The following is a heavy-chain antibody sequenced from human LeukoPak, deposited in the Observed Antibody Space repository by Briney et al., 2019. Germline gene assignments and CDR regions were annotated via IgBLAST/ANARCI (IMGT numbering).Heavy chain of an antibody. Sequence: PSETLSLTCTVSGASINNYYWSWIRQPPGKGLEWIAYISYSGSTIYNPSLKSRVTISVDTSKNQFSLKLSSVTAADTAVYYCARYTLNWFDPWGQGTLVIVSS. CDR2: ISYSGST. J-gene: IGHJ5*02. CDR1: GASINNYY. V-gene: IGHV4-59*01. D-gene: IGHD1-1*01. CDR3: ARYTLNWFDP.